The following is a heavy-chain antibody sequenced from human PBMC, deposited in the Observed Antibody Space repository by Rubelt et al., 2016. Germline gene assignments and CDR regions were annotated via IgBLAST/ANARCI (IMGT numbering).Heavy chain of an antibody. Sequence: EVQLVESGGGLIQPGGSLRLSCAASGFTVSSHYMSWVRQDPGTGLEWVSVFYSGGGTLNADSVTGRFTISRASSKNTLYLQMNSLRADDTALYYCARDWGDESTGYYGMDVWGQGTMVTVSS. CDR2: FYSGGGT. CDR1: GFTVSSHY. J-gene: IGHJ6*02. D-gene: IGHD2-8*02. CDR3: ARDWGDESTGYYGMDV. V-gene: IGHV3-53*01.